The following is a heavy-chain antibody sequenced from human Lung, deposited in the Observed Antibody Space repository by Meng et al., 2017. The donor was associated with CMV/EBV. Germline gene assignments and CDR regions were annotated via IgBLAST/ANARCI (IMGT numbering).Heavy chain of an antibody. V-gene: IGHV4-39*07. J-gene: IGHJ3*02. CDR1: GGSISSSSYY. CDR2: IYYSGST. Sequence: SETLSLXCTVSGGSISSSSYYWGWIRQPPGKGLEWIGSIYYSGSTYYNPSLKSRVTISVDTSKNQFSLKLSSVTAADTPVYYCARKLVVPAAIRNDAFDIWGQGTMVTVSS. CDR3: ARKLVVPAAIRNDAFDI. D-gene: IGHD2-2*01.